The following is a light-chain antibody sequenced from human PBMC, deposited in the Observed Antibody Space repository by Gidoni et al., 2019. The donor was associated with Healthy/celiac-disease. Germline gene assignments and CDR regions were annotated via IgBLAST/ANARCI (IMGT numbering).Light chain of an antibody. Sequence: EIQMTQFPSSVSASVGARVTNTCRVRQGISSWLAWYQQKPGKAPKLLIYAASSLQSGVPSRFSGRGCRTDFTNTINSLQPEEFATYYCQQTNRFPRTFGQGTKVEIK. CDR1: QGISSW. CDR3: QQTNRFPRT. V-gene: IGKV1-12*01. CDR2: AAS. J-gene: IGKJ1*01.